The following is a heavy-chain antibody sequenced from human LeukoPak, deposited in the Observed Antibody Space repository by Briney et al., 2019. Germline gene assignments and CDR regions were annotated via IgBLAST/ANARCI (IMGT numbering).Heavy chain of an antibody. J-gene: IGHJ4*02. CDR3: ARARSSGWYDY. CDR1: GYTFTSYA. CDR2: INAGNGNT. D-gene: IGHD6-19*01. Sequence: ASVTVSCTASGYTFTSYAMHWVRQAPGQRLEWMGWINAGNGNTKYSQKFQGGVTITRDTSASTAYMELSSLRSEDTAVYYCARARSSGWYDYWGQGTLVTVSS. V-gene: IGHV1-3*01.